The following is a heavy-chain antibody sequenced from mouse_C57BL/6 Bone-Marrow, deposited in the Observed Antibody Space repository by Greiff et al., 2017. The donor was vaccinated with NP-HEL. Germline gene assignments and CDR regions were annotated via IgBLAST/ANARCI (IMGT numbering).Heavy chain of an antibody. CDR1: GFSLTSYG. J-gene: IGHJ4*01. D-gene: IGHD1-1*01. CDR2: IWSGGST. V-gene: IGHV2-4*01. Sequence: VKLMESGPGLVQPSQSLSITCTVSGFSLTSYGVHWVRQPPGKGLEWLGVIWSGGSTDYNAAFISRLSISKDNSKSQVFFKMNSLQADDTAIYYCAKRSYGSSYPYAMDYWGQGTSVTVSS. CDR3: AKRSYGSSYPYAMDY.